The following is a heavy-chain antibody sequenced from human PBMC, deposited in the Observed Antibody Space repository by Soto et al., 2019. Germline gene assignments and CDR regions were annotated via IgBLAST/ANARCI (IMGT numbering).Heavy chain of an antibody. CDR3: ARDLIVGVVITPYGMDV. CDR2: IYSGGST. CDR1: GFTVSSNY. D-gene: IGHD3-3*01. Sequence: GGSLRLSCAASGFTVSSNYMSWVRQAPGKGLEWVSVIYSGGSTYYADSVKGRFTISRDSSKNTLYLQMNSLRAEDTAAYYCARDLIVGVVITPYGMDVWGQGTTVTVSS. V-gene: IGHV3-53*01. J-gene: IGHJ6*02.